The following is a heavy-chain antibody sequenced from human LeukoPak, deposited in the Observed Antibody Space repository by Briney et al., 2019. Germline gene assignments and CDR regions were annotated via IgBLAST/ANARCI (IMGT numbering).Heavy chain of an antibody. CDR3: ARHRGGSDL. CDR1: GGSISSYY. J-gene: IGHJ3*01. D-gene: IGHD2-15*01. Sequence: SETLSLTCTVSGGSISSYYWSWLRQPPGKGLEWLGYIYYSGGTNYNPSLKSRVTISVDTSKIHFSLKLSSVTAADTAAYYCARHRGGSDLWGQGTMVTVSS. V-gene: IGHV4-59*01. CDR2: IYYSGGT.